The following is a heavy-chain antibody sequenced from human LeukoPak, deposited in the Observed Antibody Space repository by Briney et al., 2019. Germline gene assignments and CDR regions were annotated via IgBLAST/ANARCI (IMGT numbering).Heavy chain of an antibody. V-gene: IGHV3-23*01. Sequence: GGSLKLSLAGSGFSLSDEAMGWVRPAPGKGLGWVSSIGDSTGSAYYADSVKGRFTISRDNSKNTLYLQMNSLRAEDTAVYYCARDLYSQYWGQGTLVTVSS. CDR1: GFSLSDEA. CDR3: ARDLYSQY. CDR2: IGDSTGSA. J-gene: IGHJ4*02. D-gene: IGHD2-21*01.